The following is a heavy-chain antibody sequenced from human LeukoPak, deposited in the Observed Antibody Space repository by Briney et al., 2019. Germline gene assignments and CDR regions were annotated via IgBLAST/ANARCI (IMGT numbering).Heavy chain of an antibody. D-gene: IGHD2-15*01. Sequence: ASVKVSCKASGYTFTGYYMHLVRQAPGQGLDWMGWINPNSGGTNYAQKFQGRVTMTRDTSISTAYMELSRLRSDDRAVYYCGRLGCCGGSCYSHYYYYMDFWGKGTTVTVSS. CDR1: GYTFTGYY. CDR3: GRLGCCGGSCYSHYYYYMDF. CDR2: INPNSGGT. V-gene: IGHV1-2*02. J-gene: IGHJ6*03.